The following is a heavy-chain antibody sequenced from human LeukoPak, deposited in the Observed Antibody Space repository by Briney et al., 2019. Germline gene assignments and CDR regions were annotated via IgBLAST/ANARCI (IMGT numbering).Heavy chain of an antibody. Sequence: GESLKISCKGSGYSFTSYWIGWVRQMPGKGLEWMGIIYPGDSDTRYSPSFQGQVTISADKSISTAYLQWSSLEASDTAMYYCARLPPPEWIVVVPAAADYWGQGTLVTVSS. CDR2: IYPGDSDT. J-gene: IGHJ4*02. CDR1: GYSFTSYW. D-gene: IGHD2-2*01. CDR3: ARLPPPEWIVVVPAAADY. V-gene: IGHV5-51*01.